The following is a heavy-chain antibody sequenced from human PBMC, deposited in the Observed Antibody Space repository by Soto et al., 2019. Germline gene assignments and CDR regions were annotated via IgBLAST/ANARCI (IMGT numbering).Heavy chain of an antibody. V-gene: IGHV4-39*01. CDR3: ATYGGDTGRFDY. CDR2: SGPT. Sequence: SETLSLTCTVSGGSMSTTNYLWDWIRQPPGKGPEWIGSGPTNYNPSLRGRATISLDTPKNQFSLKLTSVTAADTAVYYCATYGGDTGRFDYWGQGILVTVYS. D-gene: IGHD4-17*01. CDR1: GGSMSTTNYL. J-gene: IGHJ4*02.